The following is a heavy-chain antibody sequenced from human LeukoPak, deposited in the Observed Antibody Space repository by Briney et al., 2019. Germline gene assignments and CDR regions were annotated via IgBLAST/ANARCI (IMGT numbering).Heavy chain of an antibody. CDR3: ARGRYSGTYFVDF. CDR2: ISSSGSTI. D-gene: IGHD1-26*01. J-gene: IGHJ4*02. V-gene: IGHV3-48*03. Sequence: PGGSLRLSCAASGFTFSSYEMNWVRQAPGKGLEWVSYISSSGSTIYYADSVKGRFTISRDNAKNSLYLQINSLRAEDTAVYYCARGRYSGTYFVDFWGQGTLVTVSS. CDR1: GFTFSSYE.